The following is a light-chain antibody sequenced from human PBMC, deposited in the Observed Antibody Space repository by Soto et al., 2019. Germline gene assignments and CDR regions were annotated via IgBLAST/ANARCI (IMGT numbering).Light chain of an antibody. CDR1: SSDIGGYNS. J-gene: IGLJ2*01. V-gene: IGLV2-14*03. CDR3: CSYTSSNTLV. CDR2: DVS. Sequence: QSALTQPASVSGSPGQSITISCTGTSSDIGGYNSVSWYQQHPGKAPKLMICDVSNRPSGVSDRFSGSKSGNTASLTISGLQAEDEADYYCCSYTSSNTLVFGGGTKVTVL.